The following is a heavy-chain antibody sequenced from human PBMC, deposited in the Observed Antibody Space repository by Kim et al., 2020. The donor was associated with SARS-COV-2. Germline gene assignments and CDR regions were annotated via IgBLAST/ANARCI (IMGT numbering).Heavy chain of an antibody. CDR1: GGTFSSYA. D-gene: IGHD3-10*01. Sequence: SVKVSCKASGGTFSSYAISWVRQAPGQGLEWMGGIIPIFGTANYAQKFQGRVTITADESTSTAYMELSSLRSEDTAVYYCARDRRYYYGSGSYKASHFDYWGQGTLVTVSS. CDR3: ARDRRYYYGSGSYKASHFDY. J-gene: IGHJ4*02. V-gene: IGHV1-69*13. CDR2: IIPIFGTA.